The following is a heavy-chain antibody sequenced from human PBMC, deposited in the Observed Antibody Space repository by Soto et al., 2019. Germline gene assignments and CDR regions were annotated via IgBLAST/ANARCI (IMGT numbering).Heavy chain of an antibody. CDR2: ISSSAT. V-gene: IGHV3-11*06. CDR3: ARRAFEGPIDV. J-gene: IGHJ4*02. Sequence: LRLSCAASGFSFSDYYMTWVRQAPGKGLEWVSYISSSATYTSYADSVKGRFTISRDNPKKSLYLQMNSLRVDDTAVYYCARRAFEGPIDVWGQGTLVTVSS. CDR1: GFSFSDYY. D-gene: IGHD3-9*01.